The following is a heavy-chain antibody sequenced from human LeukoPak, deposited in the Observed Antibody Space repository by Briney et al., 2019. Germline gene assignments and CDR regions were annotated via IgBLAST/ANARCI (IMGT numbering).Heavy chain of an antibody. CDR1: GYTFTGYY. CDR2: INPNSGGT. D-gene: IGHD3-22*01. J-gene: IGHJ4*02. CDR3: ARGQSYDSSGYYPLLP. V-gene: IGHV1-2*02. Sequence: ASVKVSCMASGYTFTGYYMHWVRQAPGQGLEWMGWINPNSGGTNYAQKFQGRVTMTRDTSISTAYMELSRLRSDDTAVYYCARGQSYDSSGYYPLLPWGQGTLVTVSS.